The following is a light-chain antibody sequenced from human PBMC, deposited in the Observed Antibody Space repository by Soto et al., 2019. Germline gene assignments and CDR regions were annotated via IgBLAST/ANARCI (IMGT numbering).Light chain of an antibody. Sequence: QPVLTQSPSASASLGASVKLTCTLSSGHSSYAIAWHQQQPEKGPRYLMKLNSDGSHSKGDGIPDRFSGSSSGAERYLTISSLQSEDEADYYCLTWGTGIHWVFGGGTKLTVL. V-gene: IGLV4-69*01. CDR1: SGHSSYA. CDR3: LTWGTGIHWV. J-gene: IGLJ3*02. CDR2: LNSDGSH.